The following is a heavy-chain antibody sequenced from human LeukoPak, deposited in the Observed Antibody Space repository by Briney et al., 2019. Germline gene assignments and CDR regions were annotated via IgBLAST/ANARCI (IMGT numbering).Heavy chain of an antibody. V-gene: IGHV1-18*01. J-gene: IGHJ4*02. CDR3: ARDPTTGYYGSGSSFDS. Sequence: EASVKVSCKASAYIFTSYGISWVRQAPGQGLEWMGRISAFNGNTKYTQKFQDRVTMTTDTSTGTAYMELRSLTSDDTAVYYCARDPTTGYYGSGSSFDSWGQGTLVTVSS. D-gene: IGHD3-10*01. CDR2: ISAFNGNT. CDR1: AYIFTSYG.